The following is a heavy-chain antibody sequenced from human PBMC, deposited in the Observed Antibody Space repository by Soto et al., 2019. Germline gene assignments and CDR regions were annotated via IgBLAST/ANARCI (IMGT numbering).Heavy chain of an antibody. CDR1: GGSFSGYY. J-gene: IGHJ4*02. CDR3: ATRRVYGSGSG. Sequence: SETLSLTCAVYGGSFSGYYWSWIRQPPGKGLEWIGEINHSGSTNYNPSLKSRVTISVDTSKNQFSLKLSSVTAADTAVYYCATRRVYGSGSGWGQGTXVTVSS. D-gene: IGHD3-10*01. CDR2: INHSGST. V-gene: IGHV4-34*01.